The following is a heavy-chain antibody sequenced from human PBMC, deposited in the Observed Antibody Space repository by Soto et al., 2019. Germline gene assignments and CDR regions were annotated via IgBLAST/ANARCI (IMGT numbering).Heavy chain of an antibody. CDR3: AKDLHPTFGLGRFDS. Sequence: EVQLLESGGDLVQPGGSLRLSCAASGFTFTSYAMNWVRQAPGVGLEWVSSISAGGENTYHSDSVKGRFTIFRDHSKHTLYLQMNCRRAEDRVVYYCAKDLHPTFGLGRFDSWGRGTLVTVSS. CDR1: GFTFTSYA. J-gene: IGHJ4*02. D-gene: IGHD7-27*01. V-gene: IGHV3-23*01. CDR2: ISAGGENT.